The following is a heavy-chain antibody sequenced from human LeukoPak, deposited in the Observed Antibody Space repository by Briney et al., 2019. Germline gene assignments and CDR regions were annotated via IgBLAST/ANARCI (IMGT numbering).Heavy chain of an antibody. CDR2: IRYDGSNK. J-gene: IGHJ3*02. V-gene: IGHV3-30*02. CDR3: ARDRPSIGALILGADAFDI. Sequence: PGGSLRLSCAASGFTFSSYGMHWVRQAPGKGLEWVAFIRYDGSNKYYADSVKGRFTISRDNAENSLYLQMNTLRAEDTAVYYCARDRPSIGALILGADAFDIWGQGTMVTVSS. CDR1: GFTFSSYG. D-gene: IGHD3-3*01.